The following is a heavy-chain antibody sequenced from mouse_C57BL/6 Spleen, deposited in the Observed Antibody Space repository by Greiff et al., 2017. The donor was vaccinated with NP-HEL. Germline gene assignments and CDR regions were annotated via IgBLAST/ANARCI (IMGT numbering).Heavy chain of an antibody. CDR2: ISSGGDYI. J-gene: IGHJ1*03. CDR3: TRAFGYHWYCEV. D-gene: IGHD2-14*01. Sequence: EVKLVESGEGLVKPGGSLKLSCAASGFTFSSYAMSWVRQTPEKRLEWVAYISSGGDYIYYADTVKGRFTISRDNARNTLYLQMSSLKSEDTAMYYCTRAFGYHWYCEVWGTGNTVTVSS. V-gene: IGHV5-9-1*02. CDR1: GFTFSSYA.